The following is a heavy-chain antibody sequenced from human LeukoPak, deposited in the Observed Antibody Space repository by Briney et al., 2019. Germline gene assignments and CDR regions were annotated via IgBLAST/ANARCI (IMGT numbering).Heavy chain of an antibody. V-gene: IGHV3-53*04. J-gene: IGHJ5*02. Sequence: PGGSLRLSCAASGFTVTSNHMSWVRQAPGKGLEWVSVVYVGGTTYYADSVKGRFTISRHSSRNTLLLQMNSLRTEDTAVYYCARVTGFGESHSWFDPWGQGTLVTVSS. D-gene: IGHD3-10*01. CDR3: ARVTGFGESHSWFDP. CDR1: GFTVTSNH. CDR2: VYVGGTT.